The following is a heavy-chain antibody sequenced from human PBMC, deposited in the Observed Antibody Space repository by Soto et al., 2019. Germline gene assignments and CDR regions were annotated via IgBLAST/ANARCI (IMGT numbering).Heavy chain of an antibody. CDR3: ARGRVAAAGTGYFDY. CDR1: GYTFTGYY. J-gene: IGHJ4*02. V-gene: IGHV1-2*04. D-gene: IGHD6-13*01. CDR2: INPNSGGT. Sequence: QVQLVQSGAEVKKPGASVKVSCKASGYTFTGYYMHWVRQAPGQGLEWMGWINPNSGGTNYAQKFPGWVTFARDTPPSSVSMELSRLRSDDTAVYYCARGRVAAAGTGYFDYWGQGTLVTVSS.